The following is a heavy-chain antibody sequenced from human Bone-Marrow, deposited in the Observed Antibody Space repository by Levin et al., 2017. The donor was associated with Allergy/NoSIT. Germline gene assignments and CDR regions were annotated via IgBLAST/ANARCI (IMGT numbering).Heavy chain of an antibody. V-gene: IGHV7-4-1*02. J-gene: IGHJ4*02. Sequence: ASVKVSCKASGYTFTNYAMSWVRQAPGLGLEWMGLINTNTGNPTYAQAFRGRFGFSLDTSVNTAYLQISSLKAEDTAVYYCATSLVATITGWDYWGQGVLVTVSS. CDR3: ATSLVATITGWDY. CDR1: GYTFTNYA. D-gene: IGHD5-12*01. CDR2: INTNTGNP.